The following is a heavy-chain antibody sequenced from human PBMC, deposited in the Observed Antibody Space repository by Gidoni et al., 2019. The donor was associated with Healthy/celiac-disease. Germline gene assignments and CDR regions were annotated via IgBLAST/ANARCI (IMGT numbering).Heavy chain of an antibody. CDR1: GYPFTSYY. D-gene: IGHD6-19*01. CDR3: AREGIAVAGSPNNWFDP. V-gene: IGHV1-46*01. J-gene: IGHJ5*02. CDR2: INPSGGST. Sequence: QVQLVQSGAEVKKPGASVKVSCQASGYPFTSYYMHWVRQAPGQGLEWMGIINPSGGSTSYAQKFQGRVTMTRDTSTSTVYMELSSLRSEDTAVYYCAREGIAVAGSPNNWFDPWGQGTLVTVSS.